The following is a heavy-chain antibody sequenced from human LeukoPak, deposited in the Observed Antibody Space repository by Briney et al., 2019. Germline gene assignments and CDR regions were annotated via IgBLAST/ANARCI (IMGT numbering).Heavy chain of an antibody. Sequence: SQTLSLTCTVSGGSISSGGFYWSGIRQPPGKGLEGLGDIYHSGSTHYNPSLNSRVTISVDRSKNQFSLTLSSVTAADTAVYYCARERRPYDYVWGYFFDYWGQGTLVTVSS. CDR1: GGSISSGGFY. D-gene: IGHD3-16*01. CDR2: IYHSGST. J-gene: IGHJ4*02. CDR3: ARERRPYDYVWGYFFDY. V-gene: IGHV4-30-2*01.